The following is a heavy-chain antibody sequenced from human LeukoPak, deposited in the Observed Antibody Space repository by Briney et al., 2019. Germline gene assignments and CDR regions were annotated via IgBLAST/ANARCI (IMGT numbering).Heavy chain of an antibody. CDR1: GGSISSSSYY. J-gene: IGHJ4*02. CDR2: INHSGST. CDR3: ARAIVVVPAAIIH. Sequence: TSETLSLTCTVSGGSISSSSYYWGWIRQPPGKGLEWIGEINHSGSTNYNPSLKSRVTISVDTSKNQFSLKLSSVTAADTAVYYCARAIVVVPAAIIHWGQGTLVTVSS. D-gene: IGHD2-2*01. V-gene: IGHV4-39*07.